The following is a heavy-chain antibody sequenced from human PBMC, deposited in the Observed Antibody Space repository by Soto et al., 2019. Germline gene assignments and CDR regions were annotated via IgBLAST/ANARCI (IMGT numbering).Heavy chain of an antibody. V-gene: IGHV4-30-2*01. Sequence: PLSLTCAVSGGSISSGGYSWSWIRQPPGKGLEWIGYIYHSGSTYYNPSLKSRVTISVDRSKNQFSLKLSSVTAADTAVYYCARGGGDQRDYYYYGMDVWGQGTTVTVSS. J-gene: IGHJ6*02. D-gene: IGHD2-21*02. CDR2: IYHSGST. CDR3: ARGGGDQRDYYYYGMDV. CDR1: GGSISSGGYS.